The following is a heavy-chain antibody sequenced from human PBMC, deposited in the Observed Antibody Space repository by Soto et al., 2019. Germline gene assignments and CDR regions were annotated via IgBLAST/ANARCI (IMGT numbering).Heavy chain of an antibody. V-gene: IGHV4-59*01. CDR3: AKSMPYGAYYYYGMDV. CDR1: GGSISSYY. D-gene: IGHD2-2*01. Sequence: PSETLSLTCTVSGGSISSYYWSWIRQPPGKGLEWIRYIYYSGSTNYNPSLKSRVTISVDTSKNQFSLKLSSVTAADTAVYYCAKSMPYGAYYYYGMDVWGQGTTVTVSS. CDR2: IYYSGST. J-gene: IGHJ6*02.